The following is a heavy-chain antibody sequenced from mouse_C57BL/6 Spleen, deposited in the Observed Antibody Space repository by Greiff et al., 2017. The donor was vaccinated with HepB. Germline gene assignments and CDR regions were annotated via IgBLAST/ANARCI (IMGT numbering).Heavy chain of an antibody. J-gene: IGHJ1*03. Sequence: VKLMESGAELVRPGASVKLSCKASGYTFTDYYINWVKQRPGQGLEWIARIYPGSGNTYYNEKFKGKATLTAEKSSSTAYMQLSSLTSEDSAVYFCARWTTVVGYFDVWGTGTTVTVSS. V-gene: IGHV1-76*01. CDR2: IYPGSGNT. CDR3: ARWTTVVGYFDV. CDR1: GYTFTDYY. D-gene: IGHD1-1*01.